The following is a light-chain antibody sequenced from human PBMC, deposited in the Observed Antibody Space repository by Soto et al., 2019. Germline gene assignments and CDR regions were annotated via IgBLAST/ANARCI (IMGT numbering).Light chain of an antibody. CDR3: QQSYTSPTWT. CDR2: AVS. J-gene: IGKJ1*01. Sequence: DIQMTQSPSSLSASVGDRVTITCRASQNIGNYLHWYQQKPGKAPNLRIYAVSSLQTGVPSRFSGSGSGTDFTLTISSLQTEDFATFYCQQSYTSPTWTFGQGTKVEIK. CDR1: QNIGNY. V-gene: IGKV1-39*01.